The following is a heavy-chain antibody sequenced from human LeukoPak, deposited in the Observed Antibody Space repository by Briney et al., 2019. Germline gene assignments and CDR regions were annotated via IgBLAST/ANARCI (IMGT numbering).Heavy chain of an antibody. V-gene: IGHV4-31*03. Sequence: SQTLSLTCTVSGGSISSVDYYWSWIRQYPGKGLEWIGYINYRGSAYYNPSLKSRVTISVDTSKNQFSLKLSSVTAADTAVYYCARAVGTAMVHYWGQGTLVTVSS. CDR3: ARAVGTAMVHY. CDR2: INYRGSA. D-gene: IGHD5-18*01. J-gene: IGHJ4*02. CDR1: GGSISSVDYY.